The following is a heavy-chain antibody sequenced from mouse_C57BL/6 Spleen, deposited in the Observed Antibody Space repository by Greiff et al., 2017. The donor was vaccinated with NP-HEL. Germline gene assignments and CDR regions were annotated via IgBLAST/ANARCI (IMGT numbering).Heavy chain of an antibody. CDR3: AIRDYYYGSSFYYAMDY. CDR2: INPYNGGT. J-gene: IGHJ4*01. CDR1: GYTFTDYY. V-gene: IGHV1-19*01. Sequence: EVQLQQSGPVLVKPGASVKMSCKASGYTFTDYYMNWVKQSHGKSLEWIGVINPYNGGTSYNQKFKGKATLTVDKSSSTAYMELNSLTSEDSAVYYCAIRDYYYGSSFYYAMDYWGQGTSVTVSS. D-gene: IGHD1-1*01.